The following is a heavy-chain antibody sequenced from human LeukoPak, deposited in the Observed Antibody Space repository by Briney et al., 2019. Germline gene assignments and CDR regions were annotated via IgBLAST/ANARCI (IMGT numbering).Heavy chain of an antibody. CDR1: GGSISSYY. J-gene: IGHJ4*02. D-gene: IGHD3-3*01. CDR3: AARGYDFWSGRGYFDY. Sequence: SETLSLTCTVSGGSISSYYWSWIRQPPGKGLEWIGYIYYSGSTNYNPSLKSRVTISVDTSKNQFSLKLSSVTAADTAVYYCAARGYDFWSGRGYFDYWRQGTLVTVSS. V-gene: IGHV4-59*01. CDR2: IYYSGST.